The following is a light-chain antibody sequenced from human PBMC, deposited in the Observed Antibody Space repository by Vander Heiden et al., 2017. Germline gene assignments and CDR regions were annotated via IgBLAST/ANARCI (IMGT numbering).Light chain of an antibody. CDR3: CSYAGSYTWV. CDR1: SSDVGGYNY. V-gene: IGLV2-11*01. J-gene: IGLJ3*02. CDR2: DAS. Sequence: QSALTQPRSVSGSPGQSVTIACTGTSSDVGGYNYVSWYQHHPGKAPKHMSYDASKRPPGVPDRFSGSKSGNTAPLTISGLQAEDESDYYCCSYAGSYTWVFGGGTKLTVL.